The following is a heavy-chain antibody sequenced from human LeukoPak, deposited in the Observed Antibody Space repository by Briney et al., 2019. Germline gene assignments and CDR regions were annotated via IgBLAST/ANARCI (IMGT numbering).Heavy chain of an antibody. CDR3: ARKSASGNYPLDY. CDR2: ISADSATT. V-gene: IGHV3-23*01. J-gene: IGHJ4*02. D-gene: IGHD3-10*01. Sequence: GGSLRLSCAASGFNFGSYYMTWVRQAPGKGLEWVSVISADSATTYYADSVKGRFTISRDNAKNTVFLQMSSLRAEDTALYYCARKSASGNYPLDYRGQGTLVTVSS. CDR1: GFNFGSYY.